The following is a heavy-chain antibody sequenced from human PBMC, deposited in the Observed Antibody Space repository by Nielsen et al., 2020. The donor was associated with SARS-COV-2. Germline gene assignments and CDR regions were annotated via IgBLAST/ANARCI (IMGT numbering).Heavy chain of an antibody. Sequence: ASVKVSCKASGYTFTSYAMHWVRQAPGQRLEWMGWINAGNGNTKYSQKFQGRVTITRDTSASTAYMELSSLRSEDTAVYYCARTLPRYRGGYEKYYFDYWGQGTLVTVSS. J-gene: IGHJ4*02. CDR1: GYTFTSYA. CDR3: ARTLPRYRGGYEKYYFDY. CDR2: INAGNGNT. D-gene: IGHD3-16*01. V-gene: IGHV1-3*01.